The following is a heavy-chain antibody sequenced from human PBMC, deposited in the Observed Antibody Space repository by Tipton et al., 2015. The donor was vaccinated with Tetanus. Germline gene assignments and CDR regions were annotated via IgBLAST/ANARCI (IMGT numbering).Heavy chain of an antibody. V-gene: IGHV3-21*01. J-gene: IGHJ4*02. Sequence: SLRLSCATSGFIFNSYGIHWVRQAPGKGLEWVSSISSTSSYIYYADSVKGRFTISRDNAKNSLFLQMDSLRAEDAAIFYCASGSTLDYWGQGALVTVSS. D-gene: IGHD6-25*01. CDR2: ISSTSSYI. CDR1: GFIFNSYG. CDR3: ASGSTLDY.